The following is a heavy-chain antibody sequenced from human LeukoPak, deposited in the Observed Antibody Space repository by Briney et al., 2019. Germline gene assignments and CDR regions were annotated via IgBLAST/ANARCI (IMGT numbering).Heavy chain of an antibody. V-gene: IGHV3-30*02. J-gene: IGHJ6*03. CDR3: AKGDSGSYYYYMDV. CDR2: IEYDGSDK. CDR1: GFSFSNYG. Sequence: GGSLRLSCVASGFSFSNYGMHWVRQAPGKGLEWMAFIEYDGSDKFYADSVKGRITISRDKSKNTLYLQMNGLKAEDTAVYFCAKGDSGSYYYYMDVWGKGTTVTVSS. D-gene: IGHD3-10*01.